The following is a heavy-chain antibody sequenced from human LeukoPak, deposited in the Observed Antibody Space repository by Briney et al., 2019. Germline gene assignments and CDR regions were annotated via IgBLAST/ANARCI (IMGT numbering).Heavy chain of an antibody. CDR2: IHKSATT. Sequence: GGSLRLSCAASGFTVSGNYMTWVRQAPGKGLEWVSVIHKSATTYYADTVKGRFTISRDNSKNTLYLQMNSLRVEDTAVYYCARSLRVRGVPDYMDVWGKGTTVTISS. J-gene: IGHJ6*03. V-gene: IGHV3-53*01. CDR1: GFTVSGNY. CDR3: ARSLRVRGVPDYMDV. D-gene: IGHD3-10*01.